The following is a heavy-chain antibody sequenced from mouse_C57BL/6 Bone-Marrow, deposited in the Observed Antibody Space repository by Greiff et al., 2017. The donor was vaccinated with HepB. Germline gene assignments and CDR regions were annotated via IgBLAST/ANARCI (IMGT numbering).Heavy chain of an antibody. CDR3: AKRFTTVGYFDV. Sequence: QVQLQQSGAELVRPGTSVKVSCKASGYAFTNYLIEWVKQRPGQGLEWIGVINPGSGGTNYNEKFKGKATLTADKSSSTAYMQLSSLTSEDSAVYFCAKRFTTVGYFDVWGTGTTVTVSS. J-gene: IGHJ1*03. CDR2: INPGSGGT. CDR1: GYAFTNYL. D-gene: IGHD1-1*01. V-gene: IGHV1-54*01.